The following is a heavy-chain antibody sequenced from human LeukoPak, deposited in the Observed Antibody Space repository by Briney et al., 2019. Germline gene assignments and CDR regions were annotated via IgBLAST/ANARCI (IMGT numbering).Heavy chain of an antibody. J-gene: IGHJ6*03. CDR3: ARGGRSSWGIGNYYYYYMDV. V-gene: IGHV1-69*06. D-gene: IGHD6-13*01. CDR1: GGTFSSYA. Sequence: VASVKVSCKASGGTFSSYAISWVRQAPGQGLEWMGGIIPIFGTANYAQKFQGRVTITADKSTSTAYMELSSLRSEDTAVYYCARGGRSSWGIGNYYYYYMDVWGKGTTVTVSS. CDR2: IIPIFGTA.